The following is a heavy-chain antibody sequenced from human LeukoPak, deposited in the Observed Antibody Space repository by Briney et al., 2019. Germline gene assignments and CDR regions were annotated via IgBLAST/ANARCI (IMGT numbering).Heavy chain of an antibody. CDR2: INPDSGGT. Sequence: ASVKVSCKASGYTFTDYYMHWVRQAPGQGLEWMGWINPDSGGTRYSQKFQGRVTMTRDTSINTVYMELSRLRSDDTAVYYCARPHDGGSYSNDAFDIWGQGAMVTVSS. CDR3: ARPHDGGSYSNDAFDI. CDR1: GYTFTDYY. V-gene: IGHV1-2*02. D-gene: IGHD1-26*01. J-gene: IGHJ3*02.